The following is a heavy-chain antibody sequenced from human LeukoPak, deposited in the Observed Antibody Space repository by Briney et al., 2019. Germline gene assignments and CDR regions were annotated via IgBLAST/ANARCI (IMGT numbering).Heavy chain of an antibody. CDR3: ARDPCSGGSCYRGSSDY. J-gene: IGHJ4*02. CDR2: INLNSGAT. Sequence: SVNVSCKASGYTFTGYYMHWVRQAPGKGLAWMGWINLNSGATTYAQNLQGRVTMTRDTSISTAYMELSSLRSDDTAVYYCARDPCSGGSCYRGSSDYWGQGTLVTVSS. V-gene: IGHV1-2*02. CDR1: GYTFTGYY. D-gene: IGHD2-15*01.